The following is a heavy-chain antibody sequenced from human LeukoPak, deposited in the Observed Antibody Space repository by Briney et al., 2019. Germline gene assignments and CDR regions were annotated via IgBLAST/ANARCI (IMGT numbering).Heavy chain of an antibody. D-gene: IGHD6-19*01. J-gene: IGHJ4*02. CDR1: GFTFSNAW. CDR2: IKSKTDGGTT. Sequence: PGGSLRLSCAASGFTFSNAWMSWVRQAPGKGLGWVGRIKSKTDGGTTDYAAPVKGRFTISRDDSKNTLYLQMNSLKTEDTAVYYCTTTGGWLVFYPKPFDYWGQGTLVTVSS. V-gene: IGHV3-15*01. CDR3: TTTGGWLVFYPKPFDY.